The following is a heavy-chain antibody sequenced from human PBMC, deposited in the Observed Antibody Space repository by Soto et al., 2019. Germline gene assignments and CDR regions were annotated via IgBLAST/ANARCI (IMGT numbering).Heavy chain of an antibody. D-gene: IGHD3-22*01. CDR3: ARDRRYYYDSSGYLPSPFSQWGYYYGMDV. J-gene: IGHJ6*02. Sequence: GASVKVSCKASGYTFTSYYMHWVRQAPGQGLEWMGIINPSGGSTSYAQKFQGRVTITRDTSTSTVYMELSSLRSEDTAVYYCARDRRYYYDSSGYLPSPFSQWGYYYGMDVWGQGTTVTVSS. CDR2: INPSGGST. CDR1: GYTFTSYY. V-gene: IGHV1-46*01.